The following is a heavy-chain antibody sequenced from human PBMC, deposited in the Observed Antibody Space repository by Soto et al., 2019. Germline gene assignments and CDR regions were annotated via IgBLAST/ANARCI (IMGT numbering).Heavy chain of an antibody. CDR2: ISAYNGNT. D-gene: IGHD2-2*01. CDR1: GYTFTSYG. CDR3: ASAGGYCSSTSCYYWGYYYYGMDV. Sequence: ASVKVSCKASGYTFTSYGISWVRQAPGQGLEWMGWISAYNGNTNYAQKLQGRVTMTTDTSTSTAYMELRSLRSDDTAVYYCASAGGYCSSTSCYYWGYYYYGMDVWGQGTTVTVSS. J-gene: IGHJ6*02. V-gene: IGHV1-18*01.